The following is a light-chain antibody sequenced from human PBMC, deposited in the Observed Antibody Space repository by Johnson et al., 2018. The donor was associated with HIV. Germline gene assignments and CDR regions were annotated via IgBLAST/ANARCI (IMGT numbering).Light chain of an antibody. Sequence: QPVLTQPPSVSAAPGQKVTISCSGSNSNIGNNYVSWYQQLPGTAPKLLIYDNNKRPSGIPDRFSGSKSGTSATLDITGLQTGDEADYYCETWDSSLSGYYVFGTGTKLTVL. CDR3: ETWDSSLSGYYV. J-gene: IGLJ1*01. CDR2: DNN. CDR1: NSNIGNNY. V-gene: IGLV1-51*01.